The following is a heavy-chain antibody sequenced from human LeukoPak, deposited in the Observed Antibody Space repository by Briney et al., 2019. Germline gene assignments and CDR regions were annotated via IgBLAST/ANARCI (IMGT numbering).Heavy chain of an antibody. CDR1: GFTFSTYS. Sequence: TGGSLRLSCAASGFTFSTYSINWVRQAPGKGLEWVSYIRSRDRTIYYADSVKGRFTISRDNAKNSLYLQMNSLRAEDTAVYYCSAGEGYYDSSDYYSAWAFNVWGQGTMVTVSS. CDR2: IRSRDRTI. CDR3: SAGEGYYDSSDYYSAWAFNV. V-gene: IGHV3-48*04. J-gene: IGHJ3*01. D-gene: IGHD3-22*01.